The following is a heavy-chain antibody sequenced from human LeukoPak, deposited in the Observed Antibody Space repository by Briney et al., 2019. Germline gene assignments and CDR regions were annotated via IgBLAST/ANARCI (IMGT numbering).Heavy chain of an antibody. CDR1: GFTFSSYW. V-gene: IGHV3-7*01. CDR2: IKQDGSEK. D-gene: IGHD2-8*01. CDR3: ARKVNGVINWFDP. J-gene: IGHJ5*02. Sequence: GGSLRLSCAASGFTFSSYWMSWVRQAPGKGLEWVANIKQDGSEKYYVDSVKGRFTISRDNAKNSLYLQMNSLRAEDTAVYYCARKVNGVINWFDPWGQGTLVTVSS.